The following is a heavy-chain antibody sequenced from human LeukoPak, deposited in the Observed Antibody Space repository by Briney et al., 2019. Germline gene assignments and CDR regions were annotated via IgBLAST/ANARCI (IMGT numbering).Heavy chain of an antibody. CDR2: INPNSGGT. D-gene: IGHD3-10*01. CDR1: GYTFTGYY. J-gene: IGHJ4*02. Sequence: ASVKVSCKASGYTFTGYYMHWVRQAPGQGLEWMGWINPNSGGTNYAQKFQGRVTMTRDTSISTAYMDLSRLRSDDTAVYYCARGARITMVRGPPVYWGQGTLVTVSS. V-gene: IGHV1-2*02. CDR3: ARGARITMVRGPPVY.